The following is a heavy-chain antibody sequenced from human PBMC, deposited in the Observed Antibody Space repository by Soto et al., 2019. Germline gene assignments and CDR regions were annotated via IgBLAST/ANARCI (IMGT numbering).Heavy chain of an antibody. V-gene: IGHV1-2*02. CDR3: ARVSRVYYDSSVPFDY. CDR1: GYTFTGYY. J-gene: IGHJ4*01. CDR2: INPNSGGT. D-gene: IGHD3-22*01. Sequence: ASVKVSCKASGYTFTGYYMHWVRQAPGQGLEWMGWINPNSGGTNYAQKFQGRVTMTRDTSISTAYMELSRLRSDDTAVYYCARVSRVYYDSSVPFDYWGHGTLVTVSS.